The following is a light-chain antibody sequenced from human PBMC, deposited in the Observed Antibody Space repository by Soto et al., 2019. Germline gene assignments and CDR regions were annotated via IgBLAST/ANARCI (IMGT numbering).Light chain of an antibody. CDR1: QSIGNY. J-gene: IGKJ5*01. V-gene: IGKV1-39*01. CDR2: SAS. CDR3: QASYSTPLT. Sequence: DIQMTQSPSSLSASIGDRATLTCRSSQSIGNYLNWYQQKPGKAPSLLIHSASTLQSGVPSRFSGSGSGTDFTFTISGLQPDDVATYYCQASYSTPLTFGQGTRLE.